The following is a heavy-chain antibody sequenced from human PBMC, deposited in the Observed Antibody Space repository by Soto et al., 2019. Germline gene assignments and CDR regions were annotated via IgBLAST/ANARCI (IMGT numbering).Heavy chain of an antibody. V-gene: IGHV4-61*01. CDR1: GGSVSSGSYY. Sequence: QVQLQESGPGLVKPSETLSLTCTVSGGSVSSGSYYWSWIRQPPGKGLEWIGYIYYSGSTNYNPSLKSRVTISVDTSKNQFSLKLSSVTAADTAVYYCAREIVVAAIFDYWGQGTLVTVSS. J-gene: IGHJ4*02. CDR2: IYYSGST. CDR3: AREIVVAAIFDY. D-gene: IGHD3-22*01.